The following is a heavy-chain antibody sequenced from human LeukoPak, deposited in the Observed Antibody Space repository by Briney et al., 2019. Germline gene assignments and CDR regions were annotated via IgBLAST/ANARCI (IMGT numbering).Heavy chain of an antibody. D-gene: IGHD2-15*01. J-gene: IGHJ6*03. CDR1: GGSISSSSYY. CDR2: IYYSGST. Sequence: PSETLSLTCTVSGGSISSSSYYWGWIRQPPGKGLEWIGSIYYSGSTYYDPSLKSRVTISVDTSKNQFSLKLSSVTAADTAVYYCARDLRECGGSCYYYYVDVWGKGTTVTVSS. CDR3: ARDLRECGGSCYYYYVDV. V-gene: IGHV4-39*07.